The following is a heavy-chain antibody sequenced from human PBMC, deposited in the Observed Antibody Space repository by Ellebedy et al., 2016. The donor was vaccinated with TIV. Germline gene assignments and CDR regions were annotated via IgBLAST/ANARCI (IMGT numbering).Heavy chain of an antibody. CDR1: GYTFTGYY. Sequence: ASVKVSCKASGYTFTGYYMHWVRQAPGQGLEWMGWINPNSGGTNYAQKFQGRVTMTRDTSISTAYMELSRLRSDDTAVYYCARVFIAAAVTFDYWGQGTLVTVSS. J-gene: IGHJ4*02. D-gene: IGHD6-13*01. CDR3: ARVFIAAAVTFDY. V-gene: IGHV1-2*02. CDR2: INPNSGGT.